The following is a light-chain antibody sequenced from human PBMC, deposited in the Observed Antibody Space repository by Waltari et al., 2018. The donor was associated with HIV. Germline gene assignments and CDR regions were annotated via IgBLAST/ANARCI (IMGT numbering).Light chain of an antibody. CDR3: VGWDASLSAYV. V-gene: IGLV1-47*01. Sequence: QSVLTQPPSASGPPGQRVTISCSGSSSNIGNDTVYGYQQLPGTAPKLLIYKNYQRPSGVPDRFAGSKSGTSASLAISGLRSEDEADYYCVGWDASLSAYVFGTGTKVTIL. J-gene: IGLJ1*01. CDR1: SSNIGNDT. CDR2: KNY.